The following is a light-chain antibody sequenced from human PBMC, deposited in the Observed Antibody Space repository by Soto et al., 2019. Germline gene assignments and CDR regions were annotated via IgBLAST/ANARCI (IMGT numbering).Light chain of an antibody. V-gene: IGLV2-8*01. J-gene: IGLJ2*01. CDR2: EVT. CDR1: SSDVGGYNY. CDR3: SSYTGISVV. Sequence: QPVLTQPPSASGSPGQSVTISCTGTSSDVGGYNYVSWYQQHPGKAPKLMIYEVTQRPSGVPDRFSGTKSGNTASLTVSGLQAEDEADYYCSSYTGISVVFGGGTKLTVL.